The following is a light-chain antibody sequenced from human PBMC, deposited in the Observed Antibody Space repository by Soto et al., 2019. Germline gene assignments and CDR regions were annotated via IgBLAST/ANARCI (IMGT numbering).Light chain of an antibody. J-gene: IGLJ2*01. CDR2: RNN. CDR1: SSNIGSNF. CDR3: AAWDDSLSGVV. Sequence: QPVLTQPPSASGTPGQRVTISCSGSSSNIGSNFIYWYQQLPGTAPKLLIYRNNERPSGVPDRFSGSKSVTSASLAISGLRSEDEADYHCAAWDDSLSGVVFGGGTKLTVL. V-gene: IGLV1-47*01.